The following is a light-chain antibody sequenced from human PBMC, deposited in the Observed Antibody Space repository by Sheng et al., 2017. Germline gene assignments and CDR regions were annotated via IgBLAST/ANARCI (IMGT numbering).Light chain of an antibody. CDR2: GAS. CDR3: QQYGSSPPYT. J-gene: IGKJ2*01. CDR1: QSVTSRN. Sequence: ETVLTQSPGTLSLSPGERATLSCRASQSVTSRNLAWYQQKPGQSPRLLIYGASSRATGIPDRFSGSGSGTDFTLTISRLEFEDFAVYYCQQYGSSPPYTFGQGTKLEIK. V-gene: IGKV3-20*01.